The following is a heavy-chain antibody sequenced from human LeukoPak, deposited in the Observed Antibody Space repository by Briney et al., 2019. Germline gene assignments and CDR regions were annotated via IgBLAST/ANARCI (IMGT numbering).Heavy chain of an antibody. CDR1: GFTFSTYA. CDR2: ISTTGGNT. V-gene: IGHV3-23*01. J-gene: IGHJ4*02. CDR3: LGYCSGGSGYSISN. D-gene: IGHD2-15*01. Sequence: GGSLRLSCVASGFTFSTYAMSWVRQAPGKGLEWVSAISTTGGNTYYADSVKGRFTISRDNSKNTQFLQMNSLRGEDTAVYYCLGYCSGGSGYSISNWGQGTLVTVSS.